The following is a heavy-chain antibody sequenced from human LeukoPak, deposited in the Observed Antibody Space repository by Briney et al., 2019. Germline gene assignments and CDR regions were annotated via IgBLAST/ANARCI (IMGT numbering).Heavy chain of an antibody. V-gene: IGHV3-33*01. Sequence: GGSLRLSCAASGFTFSSYGMPWVRQAPVKGLEWVAVIWYDGSNKYYADSVKGRFTISRDNSKNTLYLQMNSLRAEDTAVYYCARDYSGSWYRSSWEAFDIWGQGTMVTVSS. J-gene: IGHJ3*02. D-gene: IGHD6-13*01. CDR2: IWYDGSNK. CDR1: GFTFSSYG. CDR3: ARDYSGSWYRSSWEAFDI.